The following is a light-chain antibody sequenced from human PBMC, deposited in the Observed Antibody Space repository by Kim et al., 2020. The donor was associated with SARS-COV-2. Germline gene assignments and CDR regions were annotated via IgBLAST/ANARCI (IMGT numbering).Light chain of an antibody. CDR1: SSNIGVNS. V-gene: IGLV1-47*01. J-gene: IGLJ3*02. Sequence: QSVLTQPPSASGTPGQRVTISCSGRSSNIGVNSVYWFQQLPGTAPKLLIYGNSQRPSGVPDRFSASKSGTSASLAVSGLRSDDEADFYCADWDDSLSAWVFGGGTQLTVL. CDR2: GNS. CDR3: ADWDDSLSAWV.